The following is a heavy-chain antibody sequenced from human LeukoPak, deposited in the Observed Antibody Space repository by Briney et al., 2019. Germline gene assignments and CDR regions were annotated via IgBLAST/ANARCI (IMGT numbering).Heavy chain of an antibody. CDR2: ISSRGTTI. Sequence: GGSLRLSCAVSGFTFSSYEMNWVRQAPGKGLEWVSYISSRGTTIYYVDSVKGRFTISRDNAKNSLYLQMNSLRAEGTALYYCARVRSGLHMDVWGQGTTVTVSS. J-gene: IGHJ6*02. CDR3: ARVRSGLHMDV. V-gene: IGHV3-48*03. CDR1: GFTFSSYE. D-gene: IGHD2-15*01.